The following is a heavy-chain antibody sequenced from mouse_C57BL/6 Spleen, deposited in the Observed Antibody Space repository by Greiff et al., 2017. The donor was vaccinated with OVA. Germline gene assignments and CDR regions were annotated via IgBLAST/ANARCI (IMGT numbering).Heavy chain of an antibody. CDR3: ARSSYSNFLFDV. CDR1: GYAFSSSW. J-gene: IGHJ1*03. V-gene: IGHV1-82*01. D-gene: IGHD2-5*01. CDR2: IYPGDGDT. Sequence: QVQLQQSGPELVKPGASVKISCKASGYAFSSSWMNWVKQRPGKGLEWIGRIYPGDGDTNYNGKFKGKATLTADKSSSTAYMQLSSLTSEDSAVYFCARSSYSNFLFDVWGTGTTVTVSS.